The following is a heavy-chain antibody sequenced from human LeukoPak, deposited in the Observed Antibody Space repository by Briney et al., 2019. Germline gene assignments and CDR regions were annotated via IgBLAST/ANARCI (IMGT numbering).Heavy chain of an antibody. CDR1: GGSISSSSYY. Sequence: SETLSLTCTVSGGSISSSSYYWGWIRQPPGKGLEWIGSIYYSGSTYYNPSLKSRVTISVDTSKNQFSLKLSSVTAADTAVYYCARSVGGSGSFQGYNYWGQGTLVTVSS. D-gene: IGHD1-26*01. J-gene: IGHJ4*02. V-gene: IGHV4-39*01. CDR2: IYYSGST. CDR3: ARSVGGSGSFQGYNY.